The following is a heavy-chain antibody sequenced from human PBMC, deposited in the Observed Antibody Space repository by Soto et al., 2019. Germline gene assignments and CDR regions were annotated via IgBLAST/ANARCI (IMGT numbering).Heavy chain of an antibody. J-gene: IGHJ6*02. CDR3: ARDKVGIVLVPGNYYYGMDV. CDR2: IIPIFGTA. D-gene: IGHD2-2*01. Sequence: QVQLVQSGAEVKKPGSSVKVSCKASGGTFSSYAISWVRQAPGQGLEWMGGIIPIFGTANYAQKFQGRVTITADESTSTASMELSSLRSEDTAVYYCARDKVGIVLVPGNYYYGMDVWGQGTTVTVSS. CDR1: GGTFSSYA. V-gene: IGHV1-69*12.